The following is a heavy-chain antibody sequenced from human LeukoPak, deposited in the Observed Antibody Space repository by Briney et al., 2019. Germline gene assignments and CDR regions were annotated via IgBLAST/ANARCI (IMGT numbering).Heavy chain of an antibody. J-gene: IGHJ4*02. D-gene: IGHD3-22*01. V-gene: IGHV3-9*01. CDR1: GFTFDDYA. CDR3: AKGVGLHYYDSSGYFDY. Sequence: GRSLRLSCAASGFTFDDYAMHWVRQAPGKGLEWVSGISWNSGSIGYADSVKGRFTISRDNAKNSLYLQMNSLRAEDTALYYCAKGVGLHYYDSSGYFDYWGQGTLVTVSS. CDR2: ISWNSGSI.